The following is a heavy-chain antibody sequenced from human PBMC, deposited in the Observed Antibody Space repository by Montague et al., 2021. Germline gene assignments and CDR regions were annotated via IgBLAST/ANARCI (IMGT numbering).Heavy chain of an antibody. CDR3: ARGRLATGDFDY. CDR1: GDSLSSVGYS. D-gene: IGHD6-13*01. V-gene: IGHV4-31*03. CDR2: MYYSGST. Sequence: SQTLSLTCTVSGDSLSSVGYSWTWIRQHPGKGLEWIGYMYYSGSTYYNPSLKSRVTISGDTSKNHFSLRLTSVTAADTAVYYCARGRLATGDFDYWGQGTLVTVSS. J-gene: IGHJ4*02.